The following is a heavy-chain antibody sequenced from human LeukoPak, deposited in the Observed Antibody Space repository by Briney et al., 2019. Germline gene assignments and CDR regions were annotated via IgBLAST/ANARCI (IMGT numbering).Heavy chain of an antibody. V-gene: IGHV4-34*01. Sequence: PSETLSLTCAVYGGSFSGYYWSSIRQPPGRGLEWVGEINHSGSANYNPPLKSRVTISVVTSKNKFSLTLSSVTAADTAVYYCAKSNGYSLVDIWGQGTMITVSS. D-gene: IGHD5-12*01. CDR3: AKSNGYSLVDI. CDR1: GGSFSGYY. J-gene: IGHJ3*02. CDR2: INHSGSA.